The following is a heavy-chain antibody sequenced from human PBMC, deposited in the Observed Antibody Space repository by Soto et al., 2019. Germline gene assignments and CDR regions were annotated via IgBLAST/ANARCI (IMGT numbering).Heavy chain of an antibody. Sequence: PGGSLRLSCTVSGFSVADYAMGWFRQAPGKGLEWVSYISGSGRTLYYANSVKGRFTIARDNAQSSLFLQMNSLRVEDTAIYYCARYCSGGACYPDAFDIWGQGTMVTVSS. CDR3: ARYCSGGACYPDAFDI. V-gene: IGHV3-11*01. D-gene: IGHD2-15*01. CDR1: GFSVADYA. CDR2: ISGSGRTL. J-gene: IGHJ3*02.